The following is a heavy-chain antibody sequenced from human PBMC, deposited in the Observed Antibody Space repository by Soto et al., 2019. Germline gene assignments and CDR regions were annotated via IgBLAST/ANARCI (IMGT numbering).Heavy chain of an antibody. CDR3: ARSGGYYGSGSYYNYFDY. Sequence: GGSLRLSCAPSGFTLNNYFMSWVRQAPGKGLEWVANIKQDGSEKYYVDSVKGRFTISRDNAKNSLYLQMNSLRAEDTAVYYCARSGGYYGSGSYYNYFDYWGQGTLVTVSS. CDR1: GFTLNNYF. CDR2: IKQDGSEK. D-gene: IGHD3-10*01. J-gene: IGHJ4*02. V-gene: IGHV3-7*02.